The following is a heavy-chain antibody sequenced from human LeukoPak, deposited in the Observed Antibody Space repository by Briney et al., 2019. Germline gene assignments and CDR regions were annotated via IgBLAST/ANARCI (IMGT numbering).Heavy chain of an antibody. CDR1: GYTFTSYY. CDR2: FDPEDGET. CDR3: ARLFGELLLPSDHFYYMDV. D-gene: IGHD3-10*02. J-gene: IGHJ6*03. Sequence: GASVKVSCKASGYTFTSYYMHWVRQAPGKGLEWMGGFDPEDGETIYAQKFQGRVTMTEDTSTDTAYMELSSLRSDDTAVYYCARLFGELLLPSDHFYYMDVWGKGTAVTVSS. V-gene: IGHV1-24*01.